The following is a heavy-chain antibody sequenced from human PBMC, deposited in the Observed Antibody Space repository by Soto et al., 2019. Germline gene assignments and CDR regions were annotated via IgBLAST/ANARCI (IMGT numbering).Heavy chain of an antibody. CDR3: ATVNPVLMVYAILDY. V-gene: IGHV1-69*13. CDR2: IIPIFGTA. CDR1: GGTFSSYA. D-gene: IGHD2-8*01. J-gene: IGHJ4*02. Sequence: GASVKVSCKASGGTFSSYAISWVRQTPGQGLEWMGGIIPIFGTANYAQKFQGRVTITADESTSTAYMELSSLRSEDTAVYYCATVNPVLMVYAILDYWGQGTLVTVSS.